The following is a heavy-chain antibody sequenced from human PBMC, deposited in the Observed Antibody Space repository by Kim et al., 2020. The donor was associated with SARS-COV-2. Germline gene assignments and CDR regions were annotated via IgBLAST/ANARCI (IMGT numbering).Heavy chain of an antibody. CDR2: IRSKAYGGTT. CDR1: GFTFGEYA. J-gene: IGHJ4*02. Sequence: GGSLRLSCTASGFTFGEYAMSWFRQAPGKGLEWVGFIRSKAYGGTTEYAASVKGRFTISRDDSKSIAYLQMNSLKTEDTAVYYCTRDGTGWFGERDYWGQGTLVTVSS. CDR3: TRDGTGWFGERDY. V-gene: IGHV3-49*03. D-gene: IGHD3-10*01.